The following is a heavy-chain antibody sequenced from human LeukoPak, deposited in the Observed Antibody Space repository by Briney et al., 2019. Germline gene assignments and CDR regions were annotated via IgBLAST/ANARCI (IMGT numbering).Heavy chain of an antibody. CDR3: ARGRTGTHLLDY. CDR2: IYYSGST. CDR1: GGSISSRSYY. J-gene: IGHJ4*02. Sequence: SQTLSLTCTVSGGSISSRSYYWGWIRQPPGKGLEWIGSIYYSGSTYYNLSLKSRVTISVDTSNNEVSLKLSSVTAADTAVYYCARGRTGTHLLDYWGQGSLVTVSS. D-gene: IGHD7-27*01. V-gene: IGHV4-39*07.